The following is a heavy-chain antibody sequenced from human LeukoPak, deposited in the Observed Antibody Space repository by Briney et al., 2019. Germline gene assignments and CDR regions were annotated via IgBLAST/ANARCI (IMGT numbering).Heavy chain of an antibody. CDR2: ISSSSTYI. V-gene: IGHV3-21*01. CDR1: GFTFSGYS. D-gene: IGHD1-26*01. J-gene: IGHJ4*02. Sequence: PGGSLRLSCAASGFTFSGYSINWVRQAPGKGLEWVSSISSSSTYIYYADSVKGRFTISRDNAKKSLYLQMNSLRAEDTAVYYCAKAQRWRELLPYYFDYWGQGTRVTVSS. CDR3: AKAQRWRELLPYYFDY.